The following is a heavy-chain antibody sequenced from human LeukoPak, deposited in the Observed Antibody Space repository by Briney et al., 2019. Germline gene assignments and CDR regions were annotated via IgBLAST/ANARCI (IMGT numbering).Heavy chain of an antibody. CDR2: ISSSSSTI. J-gene: IGHJ4*02. CDR1: GFTFSSYS. Sequence: PGGSLRLSCAASGFTFSSYSMNWVRQAPGKGLEWVSYISSSSSTIYYADSVKGRFIISRDNAENSLYLQMNSLRAEDTAVYYCARDAGGWSGYSYWGQGTLVTVSS. CDR3: ARDAGGWSGYSY. V-gene: IGHV3-48*01. D-gene: IGHD3-3*01.